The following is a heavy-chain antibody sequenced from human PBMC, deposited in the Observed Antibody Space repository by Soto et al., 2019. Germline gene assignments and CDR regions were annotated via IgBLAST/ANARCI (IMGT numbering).Heavy chain of an antibody. J-gene: IGHJ5*02. CDR3: ARDTADFWSGPKGWFDP. D-gene: IGHD3-3*01. Sequence: SVEVSCKXSGGTFSSYAISWVRQAPGQGLEWMGGIIPIFGTANYAQKFQGRVTITADESTSTAYMELSSLRSEDTAVYYCARDTADFWSGPKGWFDPWGQGTLVTVSS. V-gene: IGHV1-69*13. CDR2: IIPIFGTA. CDR1: GGTFSSYA.